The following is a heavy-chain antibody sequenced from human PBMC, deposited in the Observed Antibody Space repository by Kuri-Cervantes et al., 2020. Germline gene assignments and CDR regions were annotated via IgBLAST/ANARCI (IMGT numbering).Heavy chain of an antibody. CDR2: INSDGSTI. Sequence: GGSLRLSCEPSEFSVSTFWMHWVRQVPGKGLVWVSRINSDGSTIDYADSVKGRSTISRDNAKNTLYLQMNSLRADDTAVYYCARAGVTPLADYWGQGTLVTVSS. D-gene: IGHD4-23*01. CDR1: EFSVSTFW. V-gene: IGHV3-74*01. CDR3: ARAGVTPLADY. J-gene: IGHJ4*02.